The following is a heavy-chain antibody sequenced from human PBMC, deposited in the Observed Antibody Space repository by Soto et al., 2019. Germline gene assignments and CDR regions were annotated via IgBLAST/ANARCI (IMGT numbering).Heavy chain of an antibody. CDR1: GFTFSSYG. J-gene: IGHJ4*02. CDR3: AKMDYDDY. Sequence: GGSLRLSCAASGFTFSSYGMHWVRQAPGKGLEWVAVISYDGSNKYYADSVKGRFTISRDNSKNTLYLQMNSLRAEDTAVYYCAKMDYDDYWGQGTLVTVSS. V-gene: IGHV3-30*18. CDR2: ISYDGSNK.